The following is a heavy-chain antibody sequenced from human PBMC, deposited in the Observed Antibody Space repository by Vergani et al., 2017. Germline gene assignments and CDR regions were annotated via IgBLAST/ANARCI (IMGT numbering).Heavy chain of an antibody. Sequence: QVQLVESGGGVVQPGRSLRLSCAASGFTFSSYAMHWVRQAPGKGLEWVAVISYDGSNKYYADSVKGRFTISRDNSKNTLYLQMNSLRAEDTAVYYCAREFPGSSWYALDYWGQGTLVTVSS. CDR1: GFTFSSYA. J-gene: IGHJ4*02. V-gene: IGHV3-30*04. CDR3: AREFPGSSWYALDY. D-gene: IGHD6-13*01. CDR2: ISYDGSNK.